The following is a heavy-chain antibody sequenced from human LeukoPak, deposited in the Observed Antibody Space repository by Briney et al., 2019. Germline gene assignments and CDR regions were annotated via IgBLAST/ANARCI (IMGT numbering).Heavy chain of an antibody. CDR2: ISWNSGSI. CDR1: GFTFDDYA. D-gene: IGHD1-14*01. V-gene: IGHV3-9*01. Sequence: GGSLRLSCTASGFTFDDYAMHWVRQAPGKGLEWVSGISWNSGSIGYADSVKGRFTISRDNAKNSLSLQMNSLRAEDTAVYYCARSPAGANYYLDVWGKGTTVTISS. J-gene: IGHJ6*03. CDR3: ARSPAGANYYLDV.